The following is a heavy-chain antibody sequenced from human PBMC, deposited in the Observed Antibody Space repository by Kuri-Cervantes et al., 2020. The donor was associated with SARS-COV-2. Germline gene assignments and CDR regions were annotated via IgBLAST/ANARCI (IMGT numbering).Heavy chain of an antibody. CDR1: GFTFSSYG. CDR2: IRYDGSNK. D-gene: IGHD5-12*01. J-gene: IGHJ4*02. V-gene: IGHV3-30*02. Sequence: GGSLRLSCAASGFTFSSYGMHWVRQAPGKGLEWVAFIRYDGSNKYYADSVKGRFTISRDNSKNTLYLQMNSLRAEDTAVYYCARAYGGYVGFDYWGQGTLVTVSS. CDR3: ARAYGGYVGFDY.